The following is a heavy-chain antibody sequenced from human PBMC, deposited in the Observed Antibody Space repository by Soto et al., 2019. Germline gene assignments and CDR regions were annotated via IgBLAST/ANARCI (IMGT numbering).Heavy chain of an antibody. J-gene: IGHJ2*01. CDR1: GFTFGDYA. V-gene: IGHV3-49*04. D-gene: IGHD3-10*01. CDR3: TLEGLGSGSYYPYWYFDL. CDR2: IRGKAYGGTT. Sequence: GGSLRLSCTASGFTFGDYAMSWVRQAPGKGLEWVGFIRGKAYGGTTEYAASVKGRFTISRDDSKSIAYLQMNSLKTEDTAVYYCTLEGLGSGSYYPYWYFDLWGRGTLVTVSS.